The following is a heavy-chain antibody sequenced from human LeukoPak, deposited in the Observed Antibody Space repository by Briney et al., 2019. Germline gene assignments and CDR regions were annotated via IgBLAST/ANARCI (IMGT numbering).Heavy chain of an antibody. CDR3: ARVRWGSSSSFDY. Sequence: PGGSLRLSCAASGFTFSSYEMTWVRQAPGKGMEWISYISSRGSTIYYADSVKGRFTISRDNAKNPLYLQMNSLRAEDTAVYYCARVRWGSSSSFDYWGQGTLVTVSS. CDR1: GFTFSSYE. J-gene: IGHJ4*02. CDR2: ISSRGSTI. V-gene: IGHV3-48*03. D-gene: IGHD6-6*01.